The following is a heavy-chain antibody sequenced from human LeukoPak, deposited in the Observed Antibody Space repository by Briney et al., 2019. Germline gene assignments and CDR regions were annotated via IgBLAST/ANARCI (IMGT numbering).Heavy chain of an antibody. CDR2: INKDGSEE. Sequence: GGSLRLSYAASGFTFSDFYMSWVRQAPGKGLEWVANINKDGSEEKYVDSVKGRFTISRDNAKNYLYLQMSSLRADDTAVYYCARWPHCQDFWGRGTRVTVSS. J-gene: IGHJ4*02. V-gene: IGHV3-7*03. CDR1: GFTFSDFY. CDR3: ARWPHCQDF.